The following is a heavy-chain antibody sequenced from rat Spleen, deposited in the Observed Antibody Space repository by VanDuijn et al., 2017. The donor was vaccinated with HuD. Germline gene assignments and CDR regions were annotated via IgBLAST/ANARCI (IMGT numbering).Heavy chain of an antibody. D-gene: IGHD4-3*01. CDR1: GFTFSDYA. CDR3: ATQSIIRVPLFDY. J-gene: IGHJ2*01. CDR2: IIYDGSST. Sequence: EVQVVESGGGLVQPGRSLKLSCAASGFTFSDYAMAWVRQAPKKGLEWVATIIYDGSSTYYRDSVKGRFTISRDNTKSTLYLQMDSLRSEDTATYYCATQSIIRVPLFDYWGQGVMVTVSS. V-gene: IGHV5-17*01.